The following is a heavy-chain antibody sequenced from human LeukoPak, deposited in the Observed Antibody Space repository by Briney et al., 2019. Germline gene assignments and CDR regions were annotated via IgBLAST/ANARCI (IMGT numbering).Heavy chain of an antibody. V-gene: IGHV3-49*04. J-gene: IGHJ3*02. CDR1: GFTFGDYA. Sequence: GGSLRLSCTASGFTFGDYAMSWVRQAPGKGLEWVGFIRSKAYGGTTEYAASVKGRFTISRDDSKSIAYLRMNSLKTEDTAVYYCTDGGRGDAFDIWGQGTMVTVSS. CDR2: IRSKAYGGTT. CDR3: TDGGRGDAFDI. D-gene: IGHD2-15*01.